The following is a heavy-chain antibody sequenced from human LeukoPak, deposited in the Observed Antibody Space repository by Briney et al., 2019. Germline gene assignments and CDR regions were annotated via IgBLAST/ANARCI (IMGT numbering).Heavy chain of an antibody. D-gene: IGHD2-15*01. Sequence: PGGSLRLSCAASGFTFSSYAMHWVRQAPGKGLGWGAVISYEGGIKYYADSVKGRFTIYRDNSRNTLYLQMNSLTAEDSAVYYCANGKYCSGGSCYSYYYYGMDVWGQGTTVTVSS. CDR1: GFTFSSYA. CDR2: ISYEGGIK. CDR3: ANGKYCSGGSCYSYYYYGMDV. J-gene: IGHJ6*02. V-gene: IGHV3-30*18.